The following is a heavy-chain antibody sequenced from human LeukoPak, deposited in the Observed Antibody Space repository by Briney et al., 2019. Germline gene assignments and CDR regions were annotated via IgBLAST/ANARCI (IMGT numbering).Heavy chain of an antibody. J-gene: IGHJ5*02. V-gene: IGHV2-70*11. CDR3: ARIGGSWPAFDP. CDR2: IDWDDDK. Sequence: GSGPTLVKPTQTLTLTCTFSGFSLSTSGMCVSWIRQPPGKALEWLARIDWDDDKYYSTSLKTRLTISKDTSKNQVVLTMTNMDPVDTATHYCARIGGSWPAFDPWGQGTLVTVSS. CDR1: GFSLSTSGMC. D-gene: IGHD6-13*01.